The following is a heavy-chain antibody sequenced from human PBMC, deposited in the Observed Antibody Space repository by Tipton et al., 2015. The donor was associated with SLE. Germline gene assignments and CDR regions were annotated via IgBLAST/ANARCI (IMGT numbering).Heavy chain of an antibody. D-gene: IGHD4-17*01. J-gene: IGHJ4*02. CDR3: VYGDWLGLDY. CDR1: GGSISSGDYY. Sequence: TLSLTCTVSGGSISSGDYYWSWIRQPPGKGLEWLGYIYYSGSTSYNPSLKSRLTISVDTSKNQFSLKLNSVTAADTAVYYCVYGDWLGLDYWGQGTLVTVSS. V-gene: IGHV4-30-4*01. CDR2: IYYSGST.